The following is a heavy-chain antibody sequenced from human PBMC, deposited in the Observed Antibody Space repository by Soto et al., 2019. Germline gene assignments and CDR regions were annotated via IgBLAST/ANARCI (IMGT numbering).Heavy chain of an antibody. J-gene: IGHJ6*02. CDR1: GYTFPSYG. CDR3: ARGKAARHYYYYGMDV. V-gene: IGHV1-18*01. D-gene: IGHD6-6*01. CDR2: ISAYNGNT. Sequence: ASVKVSCKASGYTFPSYGISWVRQAPGQGLEWMGWISAYNGNTNYAQKLQGRVTMTTDTSTSTAYRELRSLRSDDTAVYYCARGKAARHYYYYGMDVWGQGTTVTVSS.